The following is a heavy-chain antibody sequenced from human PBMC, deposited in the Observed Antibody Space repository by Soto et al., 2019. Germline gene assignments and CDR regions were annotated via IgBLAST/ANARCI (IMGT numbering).Heavy chain of an antibody. CDR2: IYYSGST. CDR3: ARSRGGYFDY. J-gene: IGHJ4*02. V-gene: IGHV4-59*01. CDR1: GGSISSYY. Sequence: SETLSLTCTVSGGSISSYYWSWIRQPPGKGLEWIGYIYYSGSTNYNPSLKSRVTISVDTSKNQFSLKLSSVTAADTAVYYCARSRGGYFDYWGQGTLVTAPQ. D-gene: IGHD3-16*01.